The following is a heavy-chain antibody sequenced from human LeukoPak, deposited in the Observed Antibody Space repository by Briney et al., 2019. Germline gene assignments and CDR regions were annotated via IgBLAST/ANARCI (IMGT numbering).Heavy chain of an antibody. CDR3: ARVENPYYFDY. D-gene: IGHD1-14*01. V-gene: IGHV4-59*01. J-gene: IGHJ4*02. CDR2: IYYSGNT. Sequence: PSETLSLTCTVSGGSISSYYWNWIRQPPGKGLEWIGYIYYSGNTNYNPSLKSRVTISLDASKNQFSLKLSPVTAADTAVYYCARVENPYYFDYWGQGTLVTVSS. CDR1: GGSISSYY.